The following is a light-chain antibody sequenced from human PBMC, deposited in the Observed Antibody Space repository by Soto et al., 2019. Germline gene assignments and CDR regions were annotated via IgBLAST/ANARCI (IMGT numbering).Light chain of an antibody. CDR1: QSVSNKY. J-gene: IGKJ5*01. V-gene: IGKV3-20*01. Sequence: EILLTPSPCTLTLAAGEGATLSCRASQSVSNKYLAWYQQKPGHAPRLLIYRTSNRATGIPDRFSGSGSGTDFTLTISRLEHEDFAVYYCQQLGDSHPITFGQGTRLEIK. CDR2: RTS. CDR3: QQLGDSHPIT.